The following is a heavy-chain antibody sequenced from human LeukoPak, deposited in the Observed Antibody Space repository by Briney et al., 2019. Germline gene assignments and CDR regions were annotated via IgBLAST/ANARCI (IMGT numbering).Heavy chain of an antibody. CDR3: AKVYYDFWSGPCNY. V-gene: IGHV3-30-3*01. J-gene: IGHJ4*02. Sequence: GRSLRLSCAASGFTFSSYAMHWVRQAPGKGLEWVAVISYDGSNKYYADSVEGRFTISRDNSKNTLYLQMNSLRAEDTAVYYCAKVYYDFWSGPCNYWGQGTLVTVSS. D-gene: IGHD3-3*01. CDR1: GFTFSSYA. CDR2: ISYDGSNK.